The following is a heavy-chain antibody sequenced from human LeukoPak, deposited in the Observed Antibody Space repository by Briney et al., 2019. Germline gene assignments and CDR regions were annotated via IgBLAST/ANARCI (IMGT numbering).Heavy chain of an antibody. CDR1: GFTFSSSE. V-gene: IGHV3-48*03. CDR2: ISSSGATI. Sequence: GGSLRLSCAASGFTFSSSEMNWVRQAPGKGLEWVSYISSSGATIYYADSVKGRFTISRDNSKNTLYLQMNSLRAEDTAVYYCARGTFSAWYSDYWGQGTLVTVSS. D-gene: IGHD2/OR15-2a*01. J-gene: IGHJ4*02. CDR3: ARGTFSAWYSDY.